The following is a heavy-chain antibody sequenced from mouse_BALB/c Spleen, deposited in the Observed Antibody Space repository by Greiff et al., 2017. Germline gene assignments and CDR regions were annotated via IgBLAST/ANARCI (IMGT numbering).Heavy chain of an antibody. J-gene: IGHJ4*01. CDR1: GYTFSSYW. Sequence: QVQLQQSGAELMKPGASVKISCKATGYTFSSYWIEWVKQRPGHGLEWIGEVLPGSGSTNYNEKFKGKATFTADKSSNTAYMQLSSLTSEDSAVYYCAGYTTVVARGVGDYWGQGTSVTVSS. CDR2: VLPGSGST. CDR3: AGYTTVVARGVGDY. D-gene: IGHD1-1*01. V-gene: IGHV1-9*01.